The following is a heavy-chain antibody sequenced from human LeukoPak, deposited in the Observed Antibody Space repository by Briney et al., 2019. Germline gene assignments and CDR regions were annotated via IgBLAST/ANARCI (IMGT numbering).Heavy chain of an antibody. CDR3: AKIASVWYEIDS. CDR2: VYSGNNS. J-gene: IGHJ4*02. V-gene: IGHV3-53*01. CDR1: GFTFSDYY. Sequence: GSLRLSCAASGFTFSDYYMSWIHQAPGKGLECVSVVYSGNNSFYADSVRGRFTISRDKSKNTLYLQMNSLKVEDTAVYYCAKIASVWYEIDSWGQGTLVTVSS. D-gene: IGHD6-19*01.